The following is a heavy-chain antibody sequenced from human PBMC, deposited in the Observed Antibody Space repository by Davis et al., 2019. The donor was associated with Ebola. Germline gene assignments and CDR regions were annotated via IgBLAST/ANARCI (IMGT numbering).Heavy chain of an antibody. V-gene: IGHV3-73*01. Sequence: PGGSLRLPCAASGFAFSGSAIHWVRQAPGKGLEWVGRIRSKPNSYATAYGESVKGRFTISRDDSKNTAYLQMNSLKIEDTAVYYCTRAVSAAPSYDYYFDMDVWGKGTTVTVSS. D-gene: IGHD2-15*01. CDR2: IRSKPNSYAT. CDR3: TRAVSAAPSYDYYFDMDV. CDR1: GFAFSGSA. J-gene: IGHJ6*03.